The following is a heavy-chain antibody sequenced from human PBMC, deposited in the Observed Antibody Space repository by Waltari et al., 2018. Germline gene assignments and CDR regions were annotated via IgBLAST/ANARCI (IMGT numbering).Heavy chain of an antibody. V-gene: IGHV3-23*01. CDR2: ISDSGENT. Sequence: EVQLLESGGGLVQPGGSLRLSCAASGFTFSTYALSWVRQAPGKGVQWVSAISDSGENTFYAHSVKGRFTISRDNSKNTLYLQMNRLRAEDTAIFYCARRGGSAYFGAFDLWGQGTLVTVSS. D-gene: IGHD3-22*01. CDR3: ARRGGSAYFGAFDL. J-gene: IGHJ3*01. CDR1: GFTFSTYA.